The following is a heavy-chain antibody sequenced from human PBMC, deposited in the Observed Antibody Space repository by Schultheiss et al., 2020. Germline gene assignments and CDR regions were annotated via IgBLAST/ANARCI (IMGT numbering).Heavy chain of an antibody. CDR2: IYYSGST. V-gene: IGHV4-59*08. Sequence: GSLRLSCTVSGGSISSYFWTWIRQPPGKGLEWIGYIYYSGSTNYNPSLKSRVTVSVDTSKNAFSLKLSSVTAADTAVYYCLSQNDDRDYWGQGTLVTVSS. CDR3: LSQNDDRDY. D-gene: IGHD1-1*01. J-gene: IGHJ4*02. CDR1: GGSISSYF.